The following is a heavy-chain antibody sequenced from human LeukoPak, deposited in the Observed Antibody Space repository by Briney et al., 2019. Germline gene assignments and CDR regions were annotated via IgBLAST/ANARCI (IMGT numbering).Heavy chain of an antibody. CDR3: ARPRDGYNVGAFVM. D-gene: IGHD5-24*01. J-gene: IGHJ3*02. Sequence: KPSETLYLTCTVSGGSISNHYWSWIRQAPGKGLEWIGNIFYSGSTNYNPSLKSRVTISVDTSKNQFSLKLSSVTAADTAVYYCARPRDGYNVGAFVMWGQGTLVTVSS. CDR1: GGSISNHY. CDR2: IFYSGST. V-gene: IGHV4-59*08.